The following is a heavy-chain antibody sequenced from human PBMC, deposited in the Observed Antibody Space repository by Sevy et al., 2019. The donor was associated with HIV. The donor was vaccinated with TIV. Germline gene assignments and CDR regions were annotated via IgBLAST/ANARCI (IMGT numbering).Heavy chain of an antibody. D-gene: IGHD3-22*01. CDR3: AKASHYYDSSGYLDY. CDR2: LSWNSGSI. J-gene: IGHJ4*02. Sequence: GGSLRLTCAASGFTFDDYAMHWVRLAPGKGLEWVSGLSWNSGSIGYADSVKGRFTISRDNAKNSLYLQMNSLRAEDTALYYCAKASHYYDSSGYLDYWGQGTLVTVSS. CDR1: GFTFDDYA. V-gene: IGHV3-9*01.